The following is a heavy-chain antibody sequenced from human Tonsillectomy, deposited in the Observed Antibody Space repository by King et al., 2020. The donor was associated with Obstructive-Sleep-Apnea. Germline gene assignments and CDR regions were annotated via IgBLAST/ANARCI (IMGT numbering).Heavy chain of an antibody. V-gene: IGHV3-7*03. J-gene: IGHJ6*02. D-gene: IGHD2-2*01. CDR3: AGDVVVVPAAILTYYYYGMDV. CDR1: GFTFSSYW. Sequence: VQLVESGGGLVQPGGSLRLSCAASGFTFSSYWMSWVRQAPGKGLEGGANIKQDGREKYYVDSVKGRFTISRDNAKNSLYLQMNGLRAEDTAVYYCAGDVVVVPAAILTYYYYGMDVWGQGTTVTVSS. CDR2: IKQDGREK.